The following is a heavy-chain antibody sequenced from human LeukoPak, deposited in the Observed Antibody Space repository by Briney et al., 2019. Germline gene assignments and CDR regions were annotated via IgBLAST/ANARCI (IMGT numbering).Heavy chain of an antibody. CDR3: ARDTPTGTTEYYYYGMDV. J-gene: IGHJ6*02. CDR2: ISTTSSYI. V-gene: IGHV3-21*01. Sequence: PGGSLRLSCAASGFIFSSYSINWVRQAPGKGLEWVASISTTSSYIYYADSVKGRFTISRDNAKNSLYLQMNSLRAEDTAVHYCARDTPTGTTEYYYYGMDVWGQGTTVTVSS. CDR1: GFIFSSYS. D-gene: IGHD1-7*01.